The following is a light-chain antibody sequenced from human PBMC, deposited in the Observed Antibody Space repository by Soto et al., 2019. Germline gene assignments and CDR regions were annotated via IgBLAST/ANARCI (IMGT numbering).Light chain of an antibody. CDR1: QSVSSN. V-gene: IGKV3-11*01. J-gene: IGKJ5*01. Sequence: EIVMTQSPATLSVSPGERATLSCRASQSVSSNLAWYQQKPGQAPRLLIYNAFNRATGIPDRFSGSGSGTDFTLTISRLEPEDFAVYYCQQRSNWPRITFGQGTRLEI. CDR2: NAF. CDR3: QQRSNWPRIT.